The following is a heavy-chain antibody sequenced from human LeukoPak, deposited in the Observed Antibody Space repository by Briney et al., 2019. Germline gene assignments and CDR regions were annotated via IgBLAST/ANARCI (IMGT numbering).Heavy chain of an antibody. CDR2: INPNSGGT. CDR1: GYTFTGYY. D-gene: IGHD2-2*01. CDR3: ARGGSTSYYYYYGMDV. J-gene: IGHJ6*02. V-gene: IGHV1-2*02. Sequence: ASVKVSCKVSGYTFTGYYMHWVRQAPGQGLEWMGWINPNSGGTNYAQKFQGRVTMTRDTSISTAYMELSRLRSDDTAVYYCARGGSTSYYYYYGMDVWGQGTTVTVSS.